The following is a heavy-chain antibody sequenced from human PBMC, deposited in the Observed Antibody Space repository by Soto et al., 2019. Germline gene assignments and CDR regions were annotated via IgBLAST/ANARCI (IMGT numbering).Heavy chain of an antibody. Sequence: EVQLLESGGGLVQPGGSLRLSCAASGFTFSSYAMSWVRQAPGKGLVWVSAISGSGGSTYYADSVKGRFTISRDNSKNTLYLQMNSLRAEDTAVYYCAKEPFATTVTGYWYFDLWGRGTLVTVSS. D-gene: IGHD4-17*01. J-gene: IGHJ2*01. CDR3: AKEPFATTVTGYWYFDL. V-gene: IGHV3-23*01. CDR2: ISGSGGST. CDR1: GFTFSSYA.